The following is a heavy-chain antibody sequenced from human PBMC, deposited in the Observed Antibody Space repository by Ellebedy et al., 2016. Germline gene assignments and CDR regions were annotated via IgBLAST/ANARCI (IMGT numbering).Heavy chain of an antibody. V-gene: IGHV3-48*02. Sequence: GESLKISXVASGFTFSDYSMNWVRQAPGKGLEWLSHISASSRAIYYAHSVEDRFTISRDNAKNSLYLQIHVLRDEDTAVYYCARDGKDYRPLDYWGLGALVTVSS. J-gene: IGHJ4*02. CDR3: ARDGKDYRPLDY. CDR2: ISASSRAI. CDR1: GFTFSDYS. D-gene: IGHD3-16*01.